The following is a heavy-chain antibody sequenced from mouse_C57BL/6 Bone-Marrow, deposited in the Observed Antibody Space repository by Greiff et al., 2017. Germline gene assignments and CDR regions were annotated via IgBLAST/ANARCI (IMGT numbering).Heavy chain of an antibody. CDR3: ARGGYGSSYDAMDY. Sequence: VQLVESGAELARPGASVKLSCKASGYTFTSYGISWVKQRTGQGLEWIGEIYPRSGNTYYNEKFKGKATLTADKSSSTAYMELRSLTSEDSAVYFCARGGYGSSYDAMDYWGQGTSVTVSS. J-gene: IGHJ4*01. V-gene: IGHV1-81*01. CDR2: IYPRSGNT. D-gene: IGHD1-1*01. CDR1: GYTFTSYG.